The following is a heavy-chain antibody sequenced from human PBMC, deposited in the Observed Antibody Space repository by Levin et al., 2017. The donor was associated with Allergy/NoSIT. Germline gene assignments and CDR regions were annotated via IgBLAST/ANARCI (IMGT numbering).Heavy chain of an antibody. J-gene: IGHJ1*01. Sequence: ASVKVSCKASGYTFTGYYIHWVRQAPGQGLEWLGRINPNSGGTNSAQKFQGRVTMTRDTSISAAYMALTRLKSDDTAVYYCARGGHLNNWDYLEFGSHWGQGTLVTVSS. CDR1: GYTFTGYY. CDR3: ARGGHLNNWDYLEFGSH. CDR2: INPNSGGT. V-gene: IGHV1-2*06. D-gene: IGHD1-7*01.